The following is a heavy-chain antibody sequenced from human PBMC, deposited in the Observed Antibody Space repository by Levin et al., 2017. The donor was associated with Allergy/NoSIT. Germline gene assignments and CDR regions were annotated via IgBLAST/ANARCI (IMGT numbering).Heavy chain of an antibody. CDR1: GGSISSYY. V-gene: IGHV4-59*01. Sequence: PSETLSLTCTVSGGSISSYYWNWIRQPPGKGLEWIGYIYNSGSTNYNPSLKSRVTISVDTSKNQFSLKLGSVTAADTAVYYCARKWDSHRISRDAFDIWGQGTMVTVSS. CDR3: ARKWDSHRISRDAFDI. CDR2: IYNSGST. D-gene: IGHD1-14*01. J-gene: IGHJ3*02.